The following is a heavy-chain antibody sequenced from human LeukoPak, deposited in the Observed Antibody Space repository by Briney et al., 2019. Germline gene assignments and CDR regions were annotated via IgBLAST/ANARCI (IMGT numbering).Heavy chain of an antibody. J-gene: IGHJ5*02. Sequence: SETLSLTCTVSGGSVSSNSYYWSWLRQPPGTGLEWLGYIHYSGSNNYNPSLKSRVTISIDTSKNQFSLKLSSVTAADTALYYCARDFNYYGSGSFWFDPRGQGTLVTVSS. D-gene: IGHD3-10*01. CDR3: ARDFNYYGSGSFWFDP. CDR2: IHYSGSN. CDR1: GGSVSSNSYY. V-gene: IGHV4-61*01.